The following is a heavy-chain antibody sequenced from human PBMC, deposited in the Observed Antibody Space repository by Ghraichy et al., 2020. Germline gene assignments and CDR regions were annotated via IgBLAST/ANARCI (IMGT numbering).Heavy chain of an antibody. CDR2: IWYDGSNK. V-gene: IGHV3-33*01. J-gene: IGHJ4*02. Sequence: GGSLRLSCAASGFTFSSYGMHWVRQAPGKGLEWVAVIWYDGSNKYYADSVKGRFTISRDNSKNTLYLQMNSLRAEDTAVYYCAVMDQLLFDWGQGTLVTVSS. CDR1: GFTFSSYG. CDR3: AVMDQLLFD. D-gene: IGHD2-2*01.